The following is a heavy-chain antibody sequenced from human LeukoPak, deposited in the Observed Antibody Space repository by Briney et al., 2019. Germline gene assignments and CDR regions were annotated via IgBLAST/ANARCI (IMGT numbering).Heavy chain of an antibody. D-gene: IGHD5-18*01. Sequence: SVKVSCKAFGGTFSSYAISWVRQAPGQGLEWMGRIIPIFGTANYAQKFQGRVTITTDESTSTAYMELSSLRSEDTAVYYCARSVVRYSYDPYRFDPWGQGTLVTVSS. CDR1: GGTFSSYA. CDR3: ARSVVRYSYDPYRFDP. V-gene: IGHV1-69*05. J-gene: IGHJ5*02. CDR2: IIPIFGTA.